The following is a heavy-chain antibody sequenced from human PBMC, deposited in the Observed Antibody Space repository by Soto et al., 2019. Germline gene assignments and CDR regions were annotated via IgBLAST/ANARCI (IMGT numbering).Heavy chain of an antibody. CDR2: VYNSGST. V-gene: IGHV4-39*01. Sequence: SETLSLTCSVSGDSLSAGPYHWGWIRQPPGKGLEWIGNVYNSGSTSYSPSLKSRVTISVDTSKNQFSLRLTSVTAADTAVYYCARQPYYYGSGSHTDDAFDIWGQGTMVTVSS. D-gene: IGHD3-10*01. J-gene: IGHJ3*02. CDR3: ARQPYYYGSGSHTDDAFDI. CDR1: GDSLSAGPYH.